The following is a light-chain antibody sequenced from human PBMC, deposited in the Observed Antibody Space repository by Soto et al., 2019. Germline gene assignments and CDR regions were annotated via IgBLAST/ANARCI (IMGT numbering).Light chain of an antibody. CDR3: QQYGNSPIT. CDR1: QSVSSNN. CDR2: GAS. J-gene: IGKJ5*01. Sequence: ETVLTQSPGTLSLSPGERATLSCRASQSVSSNNLAWYQQKPGRAPRLLVYGASSRATDIPDRFSGSGSGTDFTLTISRLEPEDFVVYVCQQYGNSPITFGQGTRLEIK. V-gene: IGKV3-20*01.